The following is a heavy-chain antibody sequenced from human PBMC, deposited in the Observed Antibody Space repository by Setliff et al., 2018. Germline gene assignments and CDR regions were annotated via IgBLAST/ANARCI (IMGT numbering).Heavy chain of an antibody. J-gene: IGHJ3*02. Sequence: GASVKVSCKASGYTFISYDINWVRQAPGQGLEWMGWIGAYNGNTKYAQKFQGRVTLTTETSANTAYMKLRSLRSDDTAVYYCARGEAGYYEAFDIWGQGTMVTVPS. CDR3: ARGEAGYYEAFDI. CDR2: IGAYNGNT. CDR1: GYTFISYD. V-gene: IGHV1-18*01. D-gene: IGHD3-9*01.